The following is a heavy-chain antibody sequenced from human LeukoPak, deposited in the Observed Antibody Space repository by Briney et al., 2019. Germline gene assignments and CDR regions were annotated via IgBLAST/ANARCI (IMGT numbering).Heavy chain of an antibody. V-gene: IGHV3-74*01. CDR2: TNSDGSST. D-gene: IGHD3-9*01. Sequence: GGSLRLSCAASGFTFSSYWMHWVRQGPGKGLVWVSRTNSDGSSTRYADAVKGRFTISRDNAKNTLYLQMNSLRAEDTAVYYCARSLSDILTGYYYDNWGQGTLVTVSS. CDR1: GFTFSSYW. CDR3: ARSLSDILTGYYYDN. J-gene: IGHJ4*02.